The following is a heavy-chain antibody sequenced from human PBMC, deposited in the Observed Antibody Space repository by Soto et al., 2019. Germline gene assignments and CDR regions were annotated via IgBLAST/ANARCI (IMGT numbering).Heavy chain of an antibody. CDR2: INSDGSST. CDR1: GFTFSSYW. V-gene: IGHV3-74*01. J-gene: IGHJ6*03. D-gene: IGHD3-16*02. CDR3: ASTIVPSDYIWGSYPPYYYMDV. Sequence: EVQLVESGGGLVQPGGSLRLSCAASGFTFSSYWMHWVRQAPGKGLVWVSRINSDGSSTSYADSVKGRFTISRDNAKNTLYLQTNSLRAEDTAVYYCASTIVPSDYIWGSYPPYYYMDVWGKGTTVTVSS.